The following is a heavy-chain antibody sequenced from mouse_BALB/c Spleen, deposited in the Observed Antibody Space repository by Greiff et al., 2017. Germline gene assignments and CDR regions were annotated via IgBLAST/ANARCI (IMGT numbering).Heavy chain of an antibody. Sequence: EVMLVESGGGLVQPGGSMKLSCVASGFTFSNYWMNWVRQSPEKGLEWVAEIRLKSNNYATHYAESVKGRFTISRDDSKSSVYLQMNNLRAEDTGIYYCTRPGDYGAMDYWGQGTSVTVSS. V-gene: IGHV6-6*02. CDR2: IRLKSNNYAT. D-gene: IGHD2-13*01. CDR1: GFTFSNYW. CDR3: TRPGDYGAMDY. J-gene: IGHJ4*01.